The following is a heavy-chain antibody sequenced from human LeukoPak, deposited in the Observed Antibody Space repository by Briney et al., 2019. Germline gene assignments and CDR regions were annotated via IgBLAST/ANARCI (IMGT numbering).Heavy chain of an antibody. Sequence: GGSLRLSCAASGFIFSDYSMNWVRQAPGKGLEWISNIRGSRSGLGSGMYYADSVRGRFTISRDDAKNSLCLQMSSLRAEDTAFYYCARDNNWGFDYWGQGALVTVSS. CDR1: GFIFSDYS. V-gene: IGHV3-48*04. D-gene: IGHD7-27*01. CDR2: IRGSRSGLGSGM. CDR3: ARDNNWGFDY. J-gene: IGHJ4*02.